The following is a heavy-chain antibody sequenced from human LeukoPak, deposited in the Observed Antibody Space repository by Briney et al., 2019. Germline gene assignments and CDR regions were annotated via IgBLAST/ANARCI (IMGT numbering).Heavy chain of an antibody. CDR3: ARDGPSDSGAFDV. D-gene: IGHD3-22*01. J-gene: IGHJ3*01. CDR2: IYESGST. CDR1: GVSISSGSYY. V-gene: IGHV4-39*07. Sequence: SETLSLTCTVSGVSISSGSYYWGWIRQPPGKGLEWIGSIYESGSTHYNPSLKSRDTISVDTSKNQFSLRLNSVTAADTAVYYCARDGPSDSGAFDVWGPGTLVTVSS.